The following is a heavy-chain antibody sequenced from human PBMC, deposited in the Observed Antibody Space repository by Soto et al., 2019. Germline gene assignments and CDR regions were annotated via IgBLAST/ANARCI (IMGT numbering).Heavy chain of an antibody. CDR2: IYSSGST. CDR1: GGSISSGGYY. V-gene: IGHV4-31*01. Sequence: QVQLQESGPGLVKPSQTLSLTCTVSGGSISSGGYYWSWIRQHPGKGMEWIGYIYSSGSTYYNPSIKSLVTISVDTSKNQFSLKLSSVTAADSAVYYCARVKIDYDSSGYYDYWGQGTLVTVSS. D-gene: IGHD3-22*01. J-gene: IGHJ4*02. CDR3: ARVKIDYDSSGYYDY.